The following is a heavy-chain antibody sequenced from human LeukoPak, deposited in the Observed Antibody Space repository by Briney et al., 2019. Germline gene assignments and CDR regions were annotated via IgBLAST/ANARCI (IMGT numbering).Heavy chain of an antibody. CDR3: ASSIVGATPRFDY. V-gene: IGHV4-39*07. D-gene: IGHD1-26*01. J-gene: IGHJ4*02. Sequence: PSETLSLTCTVSGGSLSSSGYYWDWLRQPPGTGLEWIGSIYHSGSTYYNPSLKSRVTISVDTSKNQFSLKLSSVTAADTAVYYCASSIVGATPRFDYWGQGTLVTVSS. CDR2: IYHSGST. CDR1: GGSLSSSGYY.